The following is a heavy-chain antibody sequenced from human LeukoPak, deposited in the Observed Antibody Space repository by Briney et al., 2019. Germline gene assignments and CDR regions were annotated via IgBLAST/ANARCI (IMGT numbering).Heavy chain of an antibody. J-gene: IGHJ4*02. D-gene: IGHD2-8*01. CDR1: GFTFSSYA. CDR3: AKDVVLMVYGGFDY. CDR2: ISGSGGST. Sequence: PGASLRLSCAASGFTFSSYAMSWVRQAPGKGPEWVSAISGSGGSTYYADSVKGRFTISRDNSKNTLYLRMNSLRAEDTAVYYCAKDVVLMVYGGFDYWGQGTLVTVSS. V-gene: IGHV3-23*01.